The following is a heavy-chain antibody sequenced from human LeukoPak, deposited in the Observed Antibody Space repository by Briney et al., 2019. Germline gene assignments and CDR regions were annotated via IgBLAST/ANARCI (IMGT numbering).Heavy chain of an antibody. D-gene: IGHD6-19*01. CDR1: GYTFTSYG. J-gene: IGHJ4*02. CDR3: ARDLQWLVWGNYFDY. V-gene: IGHV1-18*01. Sequence: ASVKVSCKASGYTFTSYGISWVRQAPGQGLEWMGWISAYNGNTNYAQKLQGRVTMTTDTSTSTAYMELRSLRSDDTAVYYCARDLQWLVWGNYFDYWGQGTLVTVSS. CDR2: ISAYNGNT.